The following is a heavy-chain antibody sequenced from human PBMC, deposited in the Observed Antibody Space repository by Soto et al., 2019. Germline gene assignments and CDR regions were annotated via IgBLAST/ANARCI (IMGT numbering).Heavy chain of an antibody. J-gene: IGHJ6*02. V-gene: IGHV5-51*01. Sequence: PGESLKISCKGSGYSFTSYWIGWVRQMPGKGLEWMGIIYPGDSDTRYSPSFQGQVTISADKSISTAYLQWSSLKASDTAMYYCARTGWYYDFWSGYYNGHDYYYGMDVWGQGTTVTVSS. CDR1: GYSFTSYW. D-gene: IGHD3-3*01. CDR3: ARTGWYYDFWSGYYNGHDYYYGMDV. CDR2: IYPGDSDT.